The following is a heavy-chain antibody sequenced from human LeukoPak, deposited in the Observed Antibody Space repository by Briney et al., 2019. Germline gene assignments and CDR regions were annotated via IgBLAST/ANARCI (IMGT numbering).Heavy chain of an antibody. V-gene: IGHV3-23*01. CDR2: ITDSGCRT. CDR1: VCTLSTSS. J-gene: IGHJ4*02. CDR3: AKDACSGSWCHPFDY. D-gene: IGHD6-13*01. Sequence: GGGLRLSRAACVCTLSTSSMPGVRQAPARGREWVSSITDSGCRTFYADPAKGRFTIHRDKPKNTLFLQMNSLRAEDTAVYYCAKDACSGSWCHPFDYWGQGTLVTVSS.